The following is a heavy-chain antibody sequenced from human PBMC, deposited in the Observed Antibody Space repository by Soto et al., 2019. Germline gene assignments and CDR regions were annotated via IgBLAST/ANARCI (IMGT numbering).Heavy chain of an antibody. Sequence: GGSLRLSCLLSGFTFSEDGMGWVRQAPGKGLEWVANMKPDETERYYVDSVRGRFTISRDGAENSLHLQMNSLRVEDTALYYCGRYKFPTGLDLWGQGNTVTVSS. CDR3: GRYKFPTGLDL. D-gene: IGHD1-1*01. CDR2: MKPDETER. CDR1: GFTFSEDG. V-gene: IGHV3-7*03. J-gene: IGHJ6*02.